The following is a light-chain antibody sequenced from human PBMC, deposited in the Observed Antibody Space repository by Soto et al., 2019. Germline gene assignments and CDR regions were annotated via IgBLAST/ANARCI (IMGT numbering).Light chain of an antibody. J-gene: IGKJ1*01. V-gene: IGKV3-15*01. CDR3: QQYDNWPPWT. CDR2: GAS. CDR1: QSVSSN. Sequence: EIVMTQSPATLSVSPGEGATLSCRASQSVSSNLAWYQQKPGQAPRLLIYGASTRATGIPARFSGSGSGTVFTLTISNLQSEDFAVYYCQQYDNWPPWTFGQGTKVEIK.